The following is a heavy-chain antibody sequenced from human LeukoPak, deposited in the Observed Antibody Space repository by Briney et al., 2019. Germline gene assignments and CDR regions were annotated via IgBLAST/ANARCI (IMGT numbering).Heavy chain of an antibody. CDR1: GGSISSYY. J-gene: IGHJ4*02. V-gene: IGHV4-59*08. Sequence: PSETLSLTCTVSGGSISSYYWGWIRQPPGKGLEWIGYVYYSGSTNYNPSLMSRVTISVDTSKNQFSLKLSSVTAADTAVYYCARQGISTNWYLFDYWGQGTLVTVSS. CDR2: VYYSGST. CDR3: ARQGISTNWYLFDY. D-gene: IGHD6-13*01.